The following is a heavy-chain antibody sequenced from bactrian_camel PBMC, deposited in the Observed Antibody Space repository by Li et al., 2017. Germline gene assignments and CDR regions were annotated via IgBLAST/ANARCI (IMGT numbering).Heavy chain of an antibody. D-gene: IGHD1*01. CDR1: GYSPVTLC. J-gene: IGHJ4*01. V-gene: IGHV3S53*01. CDR2: ISNTGTT. Sequence: HVQLVESGGGSVQAGGSLRLSCAAASGYSPVTLCMGWFRQVLGKEREGVATISNTGTTSYADSVKGRFIISRDSAKRTLYLQMNSMNAEDTAVYYCAAGTRCWHDDRDGAWFPVWEDLRWGHGTQVTVS. CDR3: AAGTRCWHDDRDGAWFPVWEDLR.